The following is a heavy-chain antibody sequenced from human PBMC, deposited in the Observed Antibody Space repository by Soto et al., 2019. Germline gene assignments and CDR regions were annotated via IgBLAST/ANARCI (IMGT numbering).Heavy chain of an antibody. J-gene: IGHJ4*02. CDR3: ARAPY. CDR2: ISSSSSTI. V-gene: IGHV3-48*01. Sequence: AWCLRICGAASGIAFIGYSMIWVRQAPGKGLEWVSYISSSSSTIYYADSVKGRFTISRDNAKNSLYLQMNSLRAEDTAVYYCARAPYWGQGTLVTVSS. CDR1: GIAFIGYS.